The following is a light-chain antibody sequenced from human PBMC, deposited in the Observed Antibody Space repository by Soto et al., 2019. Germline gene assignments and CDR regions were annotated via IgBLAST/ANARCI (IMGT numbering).Light chain of an antibody. CDR1: QSVSNN. CDR3: QQYNDWRIT. Sequence: EIVLTQSPGTLSLSPLEIGTLSFMASQSVSNNVAWYQQKPGQAPRLLIYGASTGATGIPARFSGGGSGTEFTLTISNLQSEDFALYYCQQYNDWRITFGQGTRLEI. CDR2: GAS. V-gene: IGKV3-15*01. J-gene: IGKJ5*01.